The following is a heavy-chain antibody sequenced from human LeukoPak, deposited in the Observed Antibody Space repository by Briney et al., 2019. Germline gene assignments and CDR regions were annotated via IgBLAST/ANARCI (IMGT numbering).Heavy chain of an antibody. D-gene: IGHD3-22*01. Sequence: SETLPLTCTVSGGSISGGNYHWTWIRQHPGKGLEYIGYIYYTGDTNYNPSLKSRVTISIDTSKSQFSLKLSSVTAADTAVYFCARELIYGYYDRSVHSYLLDYWGQGTLVTVSS. CDR1: GGSISGGNYH. V-gene: IGHV4-31*03. CDR2: IYYTGDT. CDR3: ARELIYGYYDRSVHSYLLDY. J-gene: IGHJ4*02.